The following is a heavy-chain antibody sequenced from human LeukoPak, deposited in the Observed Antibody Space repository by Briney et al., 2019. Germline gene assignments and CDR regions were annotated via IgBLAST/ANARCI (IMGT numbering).Heavy chain of an antibody. CDR3: AIMHGYYDGTGYWVQ. CDR1: GFTFSSYA. Sequence: GGSLRLSCAASGFTFSSYAMHWVRQAPGKGLEWVSFITTNGGRTSYADSVEGRFTISRDNPRNTLYMQMNSLRDEDTAVYYCAIMHGYYDGTGYWVQWGQGTLVTVSS. J-gene: IGHJ1*01. CDR2: ITTNGGRT. D-gene: IGHD3-22*01. V-gene: IGHV3-23*01.